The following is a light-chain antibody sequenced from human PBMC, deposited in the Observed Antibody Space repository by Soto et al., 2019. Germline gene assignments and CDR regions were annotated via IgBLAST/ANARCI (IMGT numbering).Light chain of an antibody. CDR3: CSYAGSFWV. CDR1: SSDVGGYNY. Sequence: QSVLTQPRSVSGSPGQSVTISCTGTSSDVGGYNYVSWYQQHPGKAPKFMIYDVSRRPSGVPDRFSGSKSGNTASLTISGLQAEDEADYYCCSYAGSFWVFGGGTKVTVL. CDR2: DVS. V-gene: IGLV2-11*01. J-gene: IGLJ3*02.